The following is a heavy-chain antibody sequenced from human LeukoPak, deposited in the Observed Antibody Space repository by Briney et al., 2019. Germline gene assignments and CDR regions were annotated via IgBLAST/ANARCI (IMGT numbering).Heavy chain of an antibody. D-gene: IGHD5-18*01. Sequence: PGGSLRLSCEASGFTVSVNYVSWVRQAPGEGLEWVSILYSGGSSHYADSVRGRFTISRDNSKNTLYLQMDTLRAEDTAVYYWSRGFNYAFSFWGQGTLVTVTS. CDR2: LYSGGSS. CDR3: SRGFNYAFSF. V-gene: IGHV3-66*01. CDR1: GFTVSVNY. J-gene: IGHJ4*02.